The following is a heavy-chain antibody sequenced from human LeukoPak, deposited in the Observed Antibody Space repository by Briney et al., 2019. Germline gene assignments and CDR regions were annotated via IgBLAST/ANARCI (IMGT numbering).Heavy chain of an antibody. CDR1: GGSISSYY. V-gene: IGHV4-4*07. CDR2: IYTSGST. Sequence: PSETMSHTCTVSGGSISSYYWSWIRQTAGKGLEWIGRIYTSGSTNYNPSLKSRVTMSVDTSKNQFSLKLSSVTAADTAVYYCARESSSSVPFDYWGQGTLVTVSS. J-gene: IGHJ4*02. D-gene: IGHD6-13*01. CDR3: ARESSSSVPFDY.